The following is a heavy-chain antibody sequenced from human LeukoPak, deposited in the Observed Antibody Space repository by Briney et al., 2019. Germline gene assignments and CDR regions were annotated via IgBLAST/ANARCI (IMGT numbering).Heavy chain of an antibody. CDR2: IIPIFGTA. D-gene: IGHD6-13*01. CDR1: GGTFSSYA. V-gene: IGHV1-69*05. J-gene: IGHJ4*02. Sequence: GASVKVSCKASGGTFSSYAISWVRQAPGQGLEWMGGIIPIFGTANYAQKFQGRVTITTDESTSTAYMELSSLRSEDTAVYYCAGRQRLVHYYFDYWGQGTLVTVSS. CDR3: AGRQRLVHYYFDY.